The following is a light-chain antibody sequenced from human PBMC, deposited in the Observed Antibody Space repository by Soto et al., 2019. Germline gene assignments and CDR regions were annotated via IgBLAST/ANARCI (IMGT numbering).Light chain of an antibody. V-gene: IGLV2-11*01. J-gene: IGLJ3*02. Sequence: QSALTQPRSVSGSPGQSVTISCTGTSSDVGGYNYVSWYQQHPGKDPKLMIYEVIKRPSGVPDRFSGSKYGNTDSLTISGFQAEDEADYYFCSYAGSYTWVFGGGTKVTVL. CDR2: EVI. CDR3: CSYAGSYTWV. CDR1: SSDVGGYNY.